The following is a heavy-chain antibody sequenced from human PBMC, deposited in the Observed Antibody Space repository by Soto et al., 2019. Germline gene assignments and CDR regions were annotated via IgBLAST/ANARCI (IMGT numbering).Heavy chain of an antibody. V-gene: IGHV1-2*02. CDR2: INPNSGGT. D-gene: IGHD3-22*01. Sequence: SXKASYEASGSTXSGDYRSWVRQAPGQGLEWMGWINPNSGGTNYEQKFQGRVTMTRDTSISTAYMELSSLRSDDTAVYYCARDYASTLYYWGQGTLVTVS. CDR1: GSTXSGDY. J-gene: IGHJ4*02. CDR3: ARDYASTLYY.